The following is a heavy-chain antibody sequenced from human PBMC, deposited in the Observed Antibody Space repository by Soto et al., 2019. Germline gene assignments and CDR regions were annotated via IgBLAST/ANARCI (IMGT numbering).Heavy chain of an antibody. V-gene: IGHV1-8*01. D-gene: IGHD3-16*01. CDR1: GYTFTSYD. Sequence: ASVKVSCKASGYTFTSYDINWVRQATGQGLEWMGWMNPNRGNTGYAQKFQGRVTMTRNTSISTAYMELSSLRSEDTAVYYCARGYDYIWGSETYYYYYMDVWGKGTTVTVAS. CDR2: MNPNRGNT. J-gene: IGHJ6*03. CDR3: ARGYDYIWGSETYYYYYMDV.